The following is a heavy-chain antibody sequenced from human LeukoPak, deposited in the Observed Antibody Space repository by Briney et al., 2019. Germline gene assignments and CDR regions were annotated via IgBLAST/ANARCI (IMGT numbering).Heavy chain of an antibody. Sequence: SETLSLTCTVPDGSIRSHYWSWIRQPPGKGLEWIGHFAYSGTTSYNASLKSRVTISVDTSKNPFSLTLASVTAAGTAVYYCARPQSSGWYGVYDIWGQGTMVTVSS. CDR3: ARPQSSGWYGVYDI. CDR2: FAYSGTT. V-gene: IGHV4-59*08. CDR1: DGSIRSHY. D-gene: IGHD6-19*01. J-gene: IGHJ3*02.